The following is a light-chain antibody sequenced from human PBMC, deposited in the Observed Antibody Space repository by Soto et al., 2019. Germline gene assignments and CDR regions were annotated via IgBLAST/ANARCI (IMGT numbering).Light chain of an antibody. CDR2: GAS. CDR1: QFISTY. Sequence: DIQMTQSPSSLSASVGDRVTITCRASQFISTYLTGYQQKPGKAPNLLIYGASTLQSGVPSRFSGSGAGTDFTLTISSLQPEDFGTYYWQQSHSTPYTYGQGTKLEIK. J-gene: IGKJ2*01. V-gene: IGKV1-39*01. CDR3: QQSHSTPYT.